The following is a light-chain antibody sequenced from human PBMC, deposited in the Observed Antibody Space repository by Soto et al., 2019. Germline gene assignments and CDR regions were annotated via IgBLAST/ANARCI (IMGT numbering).Light chain of an antibody. V-gene: IGLV2-14*01. CDR2: DVS. Sequence: QSALTQPAYVSGSPGQTITISCTGTSSDVGGYNYVSWYQQHPGKAPKLIIYDVSNRPSGVSNRFSGSKSGNTASLTISGLQAEDEADDYCSSDTSSSTAGVGGGTKVTVL. CDR1: SSDVGGYNY. J-gene: IGLJ2*01. CDR3: SSDTSSSTAG.